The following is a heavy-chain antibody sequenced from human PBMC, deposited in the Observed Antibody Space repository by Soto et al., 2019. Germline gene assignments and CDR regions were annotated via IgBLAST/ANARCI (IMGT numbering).Heavy chain of an antibody. Sequence: GGSLRLSCAASGFIFNDYHMSWIRQAPGKGLEWVAYISNSGNNVYYADSVKGRFTISRDNADKSLYLQMNSLRADDTAVYSWVAALSYGDPYFDHWGQGTLVTVSS. CDR2: ISNSGNNV. D-gene: IGHD2-15*01. CDR3: VAALSYGDPYFDH. J-gene: IGHJ4*02. CDR1: GFIFNDYH. V-gene: IGHV3-11*01.